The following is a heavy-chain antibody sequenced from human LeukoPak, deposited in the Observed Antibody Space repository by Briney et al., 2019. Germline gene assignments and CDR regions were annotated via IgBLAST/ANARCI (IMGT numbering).Heavy chain of an antibody. Sequence: GGSLRLSCAASGFTVSSNYMGWVRQAPGKGLEWVSVIYSGGSTYYADSVKGRFTISRDNSKNTLYLQINSLRAEDTAVYYCAMAEQPAFDYWGQGTLVTVSS. V-gene: IGHV3-53*01. CDR2: IYSGGST. CDR3: AMAEQPAFDY. D-gene: IGHD1-14*01. CDR1: GFTVSSNY. J-gene: IGHJ4*02.